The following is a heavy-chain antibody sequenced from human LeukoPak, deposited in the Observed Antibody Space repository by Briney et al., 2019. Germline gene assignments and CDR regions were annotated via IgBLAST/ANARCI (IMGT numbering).Heavy chain of an antibody. CDR3: AGQYYDILTGYTES. J-gene: IGHJ4*02. CDR1: GGSISSYY. CDR2: IYYSGST. V-gene: IGHV4-59*01. D-gene: IGHD3-9*01. Sequence: SETLSLTCTVSGGSISSYYWSWIRQPPGTGLEWIGYIYYSGSTNYNPSLKSRVTISVDTSKNQFSLKLSSVTAADTAVYYCAGQYYDILTGYTESWGQGTLVTVSS.